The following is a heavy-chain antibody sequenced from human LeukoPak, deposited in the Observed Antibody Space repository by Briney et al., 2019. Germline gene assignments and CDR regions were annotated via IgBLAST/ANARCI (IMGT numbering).Heavy chain of an antibody. Sequence: PGGSLRLSCAASAFTLSNAWMNWVRQAPGKGLGWVGRIKSKTAGGTTDYAAPVKGRFIISSDDSKNTLYLQMNSLKTEDTAVYYCSINYYESNDYYIDYWGQGTLVTVSS. CDR2: IKSKTAGGTT. D-gene: IGHD3-22*01. CDR3: SINYYESNDYYIDY. V-gene: IGHV3-15*07. CDR1: AFTLSNAW. J-gene: IGHJ4*02.